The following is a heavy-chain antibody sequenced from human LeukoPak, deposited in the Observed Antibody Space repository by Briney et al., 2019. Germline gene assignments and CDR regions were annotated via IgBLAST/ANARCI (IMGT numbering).Heavy chain of an antibody. CDR3: ARGGYDITDY. Sequence: PGGSLRLSCAASGFTFSSYEMNWVRQAPGKGLEWVSYISSSGSTIYYADSVKGRFTISRDNSKNTLYLQMNSLRAEDTAVYYCARGGYDITDYWGQGTQVTVSS. CDR2: ISSSGSTI. CDR1: GFTFSSYE. V-gene: IGHV3-48*03. D-gene: IGHD3-9*01. J-gene: IGHJ4*02.